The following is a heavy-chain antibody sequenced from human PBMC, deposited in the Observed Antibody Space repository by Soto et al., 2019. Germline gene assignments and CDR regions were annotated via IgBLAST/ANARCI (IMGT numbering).Heavy chain of an antibody. D-gene: IGHD6-13*01. V-gene: IGHV3-21*02. J-gene: IGHJ6*02. CDR2: ISSGSEYI. CDR3: AKGGAAGSVLDV. Sequence: EVQLVESGGGLVKPGGSLRLSCAASGFTFSTTGMNWVRQAPGKGLQWVSSISSGSEYIFHADSVKGRLTTSRDNAKNSVYLQMNNLRVEDTAVYYCAKGGAAGSVLDVWGQGPTFTVSS. CDR1: GFTFSTTG.